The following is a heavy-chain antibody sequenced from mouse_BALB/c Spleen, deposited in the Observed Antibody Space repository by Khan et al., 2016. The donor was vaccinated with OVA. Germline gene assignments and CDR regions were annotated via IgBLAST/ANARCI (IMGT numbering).Heavy chain of an antibody. D-gene: IGHD4-1*01. Sequence: VQLKESGGGLVQPGGSLRLSCATSGFTFTDYYMSWVRQPPGKALEWLGFIRNKANGYTTEYSASVKGRFTISRDNSQSILYLQMNTLRAEDSATYYCARDNGTWFAYWGQGTLVTVSA. CDR2: IRNKANGYTT. V-gene: IGHV7-3*02. CDR3: ARDNGTWFAY. J-gene: IGHJ3*01. CDR1: GFTFTDYY.